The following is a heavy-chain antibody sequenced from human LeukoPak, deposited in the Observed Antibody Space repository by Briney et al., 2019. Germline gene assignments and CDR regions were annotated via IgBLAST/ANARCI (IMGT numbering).Heavy chain of an antibody. Sequence: PGGSLRLSCAASGFTLSSFWMSWVRQAPGKGLEWVSAISGSGGSTYYADSVKGRFTISRDNSKNTMYLQMNSLRAEDTAVYNCAKDRQQLANLDYWGQRTLVTVSS. V-gene: IGHV3-23*01. CDR3: AKDRQQLANLDY. J-gene: IGHJ4*02. CDR2: ISGSGGST. D-gene: IGHD6-13*01. CDR1: GFTLSSFW.